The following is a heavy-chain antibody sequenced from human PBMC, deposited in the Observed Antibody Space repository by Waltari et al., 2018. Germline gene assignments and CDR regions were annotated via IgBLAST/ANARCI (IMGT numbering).Heavy chain of an antibody. D-gene: IGHD7-27*01. J-gene: IGHJ4*02. CDR2: ISDAGGII. CDR3: ARGSGVDS. V-gene: IGHV3-23*01. CDR1: GFTFSTYV. Sequence: EVQLLESGGGLVQPGGSLRLSCAASGFTFSTYVMNWVHQAPGKGLEWVSSISDAGGIINYADSVKGRFIISRDNSKNTLYLQMNSLRADDTAVYYCARGSGVDSWGQGTLVTISS.